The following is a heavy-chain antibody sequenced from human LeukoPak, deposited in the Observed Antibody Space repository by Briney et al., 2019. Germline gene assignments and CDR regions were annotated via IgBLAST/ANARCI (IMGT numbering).Heavy chain of an antibody. D-gene: IGHD1-14*01. CDR3: ARAGTSGGLCDY. V-gene: IGHV4-59*12. J-gene: IGHJ4*02. Sequence: PSETLSLTCTVSGGSINNYYWSWIRQPPGKGLEWIGYIYYSGSTKYNPSLQSRVTMSLDTSKNQLSLKLGSVTAADTAVYYCARAGTSGGLCDYWGQGTLVTVSS. CDR2: IYYSGST. CDR1: GGSINNYY.